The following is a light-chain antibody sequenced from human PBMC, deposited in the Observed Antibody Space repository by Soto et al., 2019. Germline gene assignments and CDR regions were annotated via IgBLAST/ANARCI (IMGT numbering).Light chain of an antibody. V-gene: IGKV3-20*01. Sequence: EIVLTQSPATLSLSPGERATLSCRASQSVSSYLAWYQQKPGQAPRLLISGASKRATGIPDRFSGSGSGTDFTLTISRLEPEDFATYSCQQYGRSPVTFGPGTKVDIK. J-gene: IGKJ3*01. CDR3: QQYGRSPVT. CDR1: QSVSSY. CDR2: GAS.